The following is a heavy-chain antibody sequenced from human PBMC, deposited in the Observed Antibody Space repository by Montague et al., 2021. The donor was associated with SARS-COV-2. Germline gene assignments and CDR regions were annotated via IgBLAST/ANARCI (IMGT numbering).Heavy chain of an antibody. CDR3: ARDSGRYYDFWSSYYNSRCFYDMDL. CDR1: GFTFSSYT. D-gene: IGHD3-3*01. Sequence: SLRLSCAASGFTFSSYTMNWVRQAPGKGLEWVSSISSSSSYIYYADSVKGRFTISRDNAKNSLYLQMNSLRAEDTAVYYCARDSGRYYDFWSSYYNSRCFYDMDLWGQGTTVTVSS. J-gene: IGHJ6*02. V-gene: IGHV3-21*01. CDR2: ISSSSSYI.